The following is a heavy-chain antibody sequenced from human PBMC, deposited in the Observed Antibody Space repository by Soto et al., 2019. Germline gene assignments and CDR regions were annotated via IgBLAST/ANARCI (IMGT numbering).Heavy chain of an antibody. J-gene: IGHJ6*02. Sequence: GGSLRLSCAAAGFTFANFGMHWVRQAPGKGLEWVAVISYDGGSEFYADSVKGRFTISRNDPKNTLYLQMNSLRPEDTAVYFCAKSLQRCNDTTRYSCMDVWGHGTTVTVSS. V-gene: IGHV3-30*18. CDR3: AKSLQRCNDTTRYSCMDV. CDR2: ISYDGGSE. CDR1: GFTFANFG. D-gene: IGHD2-2*02.